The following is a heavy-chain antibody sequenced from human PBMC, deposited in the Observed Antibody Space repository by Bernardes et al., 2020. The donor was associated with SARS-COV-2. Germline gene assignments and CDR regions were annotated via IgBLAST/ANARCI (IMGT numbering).Heavy chain of an antibody. J-gene: IGHJ3*02. Sequence: GESQKISCKGSGYSFTSYWIGWVRQMPGKGLEWMGIIYPGDSDTRYSPSFQGQVTISADKSISTAYLQWSSLKASDTAMYYCAGDYDYGGNLPLPGAFDIGGQGTMVTVSS. CDR3: AGDYDYGGNLPLPGAFDI. D-gene: IGHD4-17*01. V-gene: IGHV5-51*01. CDR2: IYPGDSDT. CDR1: GYSFTSYW.